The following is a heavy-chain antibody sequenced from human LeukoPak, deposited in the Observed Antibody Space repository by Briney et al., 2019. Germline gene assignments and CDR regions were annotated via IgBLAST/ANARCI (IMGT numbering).Heavy chain of an antibody. CDR2: IYSGDSHT. D-gene: IGHD3-16*01. V-gene: IGHV5-51*01. J-gene: IGHJ4*02. CDR1: GYSFTYW. Sequence: PGESLKISCKGSGYSFTYWIGWVRQMPGKGLEWMGIIYSGDSHTKYSPSFQGRVTISVDKSITTAYLQWSSLEASDTAMYYCASARHGDYVWDYWGQGTLVTVSS. CDR3: ASARHGDYVWDY.